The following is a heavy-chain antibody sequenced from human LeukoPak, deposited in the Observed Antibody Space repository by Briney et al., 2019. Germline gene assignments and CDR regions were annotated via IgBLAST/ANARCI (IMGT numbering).Heavy chain of an antibody. J-gene: IGHJ4*02. V-gene: IGHV3-23*01. Sequence: GGSLRLSCAASGFTFSSYAISWVRQAPGKGLNWVSAISNSGRTYYADSVKGRFTISRDNSKNTVHLQMNSLRAEDTAAYYCAKESPYAVGGTGRVYYFDYWGQGALVTVSS. CDR3: AKESPYAVGGTGRVYYFDY. D-gene: IGHD1-26*01. CDR2: ISNSGRT. CDR1: GFTFSSYA.